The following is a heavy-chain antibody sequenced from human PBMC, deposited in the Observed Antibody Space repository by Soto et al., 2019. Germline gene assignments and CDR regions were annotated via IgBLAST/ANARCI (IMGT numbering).Heavy chain of an antibody. D-gene: IGHD2-15*01. CDR1: GFTFSSYG. J-gene: IGHJ4*02. CDR3: AREPDSGYCSGGSCYYFDY. Sequence: SLRLSCAASGFTFSSYGMHWVRQAPGKGLEWVAVIWYDGSNKYYADSVKGRFTISRDNSKNTLYLQMNSLRAEDTAVYYCAREPDSGYCSGGSCYYFDYWGQGTLVTVSS. CDR2: IWYDGSNK. V-gene: IGHV3-33*01.